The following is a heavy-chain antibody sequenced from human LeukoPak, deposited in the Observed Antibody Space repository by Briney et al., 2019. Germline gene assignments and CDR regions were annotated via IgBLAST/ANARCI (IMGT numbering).Heavy chain of an antibody. D-gene: IGHD2-2*01. CDR2: IYLDGSKA. CDR3: GRAGPVTKDHFMDV. J-gene: IGHJ6*03. V-gene: IGHV3-7*01. Sequence: PGGSLRLSCSVSGFTFTNYWMNWARQSPGKGLEWVANIYLDGSKAYYVDSVKGRFTISRDNAKNSLFLQMNSLSAGDTAVYYCGRAGPVTKDHFMDVWGKGTTVTVSS. CDR1: GFTFTNYW.